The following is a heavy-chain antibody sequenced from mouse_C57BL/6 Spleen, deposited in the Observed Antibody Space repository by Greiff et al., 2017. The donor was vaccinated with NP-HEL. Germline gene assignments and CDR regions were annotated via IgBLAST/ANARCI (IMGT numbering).Heavy chain of an antibody. D-gene: IGHD2-2*01. J-gene: IGHJ4*01. CDR2: INPYNGGT. CDR3: ARGYGYGPLYAMDY. Sequence: EVQLQESGPVLVKPGASVKMSCKASGYTFTDYYMNWVKQSHGKSLEWIGVINPYNGGTSYNQKFKGKATLTVDKSSSTAYMELNSLTSEDSAVYYCARGYGYGPLYAMDYWGQGTSVTVSS. CDR1: GYTFTDYY. V-gene: IGHV1-19*01.